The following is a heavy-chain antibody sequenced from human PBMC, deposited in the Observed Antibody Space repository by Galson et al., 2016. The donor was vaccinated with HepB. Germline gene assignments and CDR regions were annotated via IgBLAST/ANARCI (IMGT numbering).Heavy chain of an antibody. J-gene: IGHJ4*02. Sequence: SLRLSCAASGFTFSSYWMHWVRQAPGKGLVWVSRINRDGSTTNYADSAKGRSTISRDNAKNTLYLQMNSLRAEDTAMYYCARALGGSDDYWGQGTLVTVSS. D-gene: IGHD2-15*01. CDR3: ARALGGSDDY. V-gene: IGHV3-74*01. CDR1: GFTFSSYW. CDR2: INRDGSTT.